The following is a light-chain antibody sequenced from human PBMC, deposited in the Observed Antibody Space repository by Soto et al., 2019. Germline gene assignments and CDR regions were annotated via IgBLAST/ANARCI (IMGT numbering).Light chain of an antibody. CDR2: DVN. V-gene: IGLV2-14*01. J-gene: IGLJ1*01. CDR3: GSYTSSSTLYV. CDR1: SSDVGGSNY. Sequence: QSALTQPASVSGSPGQSITFSCTGTSSDVGGSNYVSWYQQHPGKAPKLMIYDVNNRPSGVSNRFSGSKSGNTASLTISGLQAEDEADYYCGSYTSSSTLYVFGTGTKVTVL.